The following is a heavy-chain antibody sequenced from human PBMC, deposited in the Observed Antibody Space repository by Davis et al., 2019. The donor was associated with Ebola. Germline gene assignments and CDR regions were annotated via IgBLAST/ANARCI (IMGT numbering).Heavy chain of an antibody. Sequence: PGGSLRLSCAASGFTFSSYGMHWVRQAPGKGLEWVAVISYDGSNKYYADSVKGRFTVSRDNSKNTLYLQMNSLRAEDTAVYYCAGSRGWTKSYYYYGMDVWGQGTTVTVSS. CDR1: GFTFSSYG. D-gene: IGHD3/OR15-3a*01. CDR3: AGSRGWTKSYYYYGMDV. V-gene: IGHV3-30*03. CDR2: ISYDGSNK. J-gene: IGHJ6*02.